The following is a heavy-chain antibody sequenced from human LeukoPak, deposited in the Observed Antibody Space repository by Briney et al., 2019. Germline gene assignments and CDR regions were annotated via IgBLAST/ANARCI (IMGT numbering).Heavy chain of an antibody. V-gene: IGHV1-18*01. D-gene: IGHD2-21*02. Sequence: ASVKVSCKASGYTFTSYGISWVRQAPGQGLEWMGWISAYNGNTNYAQKLQGRVTMTTDTSTSTAYMELRSLRSDDTAVYYCARDFPITAGGYCGGDCYSYYYGMDVWGQGTTVTVSS. CDR3: ARDFPITAGGYCGGDCYSYYYGMDV. J-gene: IGHJ6*02. CDR2: ISAYNGNT. CDR1: GYTFTSYG.